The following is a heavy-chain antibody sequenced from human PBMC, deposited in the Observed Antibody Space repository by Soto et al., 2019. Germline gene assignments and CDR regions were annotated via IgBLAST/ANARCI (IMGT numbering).Heavy chain of an antibody. CDR3: AKTANGWFSAFDI. V-gene: IGHV3-23*01. D-gene: IGHD6-19*01. J-gene: IGHJ3*02. CDR1: GFTFIIYA. Sequence: PGGSLRLSCAASGFTFIIYAMSWVRQAPGKGLEWVSAISGSGGTTYYADSVKGRFTFSRDNSKNTLYLQMNSLRAEDTAVYYCAKTANGWFSAFDIWGQGTMVTVSS. CDR2: ISGSGGTT.